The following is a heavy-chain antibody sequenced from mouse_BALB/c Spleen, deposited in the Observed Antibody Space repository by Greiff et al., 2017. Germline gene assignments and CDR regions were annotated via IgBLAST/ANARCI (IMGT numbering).Heavy chain of an antibody. J-gene: IGHJ3*01. CDR3: NAWFYYGSSGVAY. Sequence: EVQLQQSGAELVRSGASVKLSCTASGFNIKDYYMHWVKQRPEQGLEWIGWIDPENGDTEYAPKFQGKATMTADTSSNTAYLQLSSLTSEDTAVYYCNAWFYYGSSGVAYWGQGTLVTVSA. CDR1: GFNIKDYY. CDR2: IDPENGDT. D-gene: IGHD1-1*01. V-gene: IGHV14-4*02.